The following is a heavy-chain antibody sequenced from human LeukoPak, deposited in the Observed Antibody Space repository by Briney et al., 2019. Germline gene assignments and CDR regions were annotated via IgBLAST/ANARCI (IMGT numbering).Heavy chain of an antibody. Sequence: SETLSLTCTVSGGSISSSSYYWGWIRQSPGKGLEWIGNIYNSGNTYYNPSLKSRVIISVDTSKNQFSLKLSSITAADTAVYYCARRGGSGRSFDFWGQGTLVTVSS. CDR1: GGSISSSSYY. J-gene: IGHJ4*02. D-gene: IGHD3-10*01. CDR2: IYNSGNT. V-gene: IGHV4-39*01. CDR3: ARRGGSGRSFDF.